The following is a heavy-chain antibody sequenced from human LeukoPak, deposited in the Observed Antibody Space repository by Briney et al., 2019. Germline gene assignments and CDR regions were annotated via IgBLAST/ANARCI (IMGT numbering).Heavy chain of an antibody. V-gene: IGHV3-21*03. Sequence: PGGSLRLSCAGSGFNFSSYSKDWGRPAPGKRPEVVSSICSSSSYIYYADSVKGRFTISRDNAKNSLYLQLNSLRAEDTAVYYCAGSDTIGYLPREWDYWYFDRWGRGTLVTVSS. CDR2: ICSSSSYI. CDR3: AGSDTIGYLPREWDYWYFDR. J-gene: IGHJ2*01. CDR1: GFNFSSYS. D-gene: IGHD3-22*01.